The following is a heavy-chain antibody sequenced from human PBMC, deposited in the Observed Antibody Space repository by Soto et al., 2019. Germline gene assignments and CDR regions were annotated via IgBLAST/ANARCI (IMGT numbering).Heavy chain of an antibody. CDR3: ARQSITIFGVVTDPATDV. CDR2: IYPGDSDT. V-gene: IGHV5-51*01. J-gene: IGHJ3*01. CDR1: GGTFSSYA. D-gene: IGHD3-3*01. Sequence: GASVKVSCKASGGTFSSYAISWVRQAPGQGLEWMGIIYPGDSDTRYSPSFQGQVTISADKSISTAYLQWSSLKASDTAMYYCARQSITIFGVVTDPATDVWGQGTMVTVSS.